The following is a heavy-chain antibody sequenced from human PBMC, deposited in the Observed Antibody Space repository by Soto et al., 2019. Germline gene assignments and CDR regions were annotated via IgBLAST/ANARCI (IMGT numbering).Heavy chain of an antibody. CDR1: TFTFSTYA. Sequence: SLRLSCAASTFTFSTYAMTWVRQAPGKGLEWVASITAGGGISYGDFVKGRFTVSRDNSRDTLYLQLNSLRAEDTAIYYCARDPNGNYIGAFDFWDQGTMVTVSS. V-gene: IGHV3-23*01. D-gene: IGHD4-17*01. CDR3: ARDPNGNYIGAFDF. J-gene: IGHJ3*01. CDR2: ITAGGGI.